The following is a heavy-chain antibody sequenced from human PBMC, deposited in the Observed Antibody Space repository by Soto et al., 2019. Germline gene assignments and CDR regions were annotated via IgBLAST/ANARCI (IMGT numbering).Heavy chain of an antibody. CDR3: ASGVCILSFDS. CDR1: GFTFSSYG. CDR2: IWYDGSNK. Sequence: GGSLRLSCAASGFTFSSYGMHWVRQAPGKGLEWVAVIWYDGSNKYYADSVKGRFTISRDNSKNTLYLQMNSLRAEDTAVYYCASGVCILSFDSWGQGTLVTVSS. D-gene: IGHD3-16*01. V-gene: IGHV3-33*01. J-gene: IGHJ4*02.